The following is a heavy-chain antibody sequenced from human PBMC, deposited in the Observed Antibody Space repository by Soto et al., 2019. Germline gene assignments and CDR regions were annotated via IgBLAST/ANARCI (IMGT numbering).Heavy chain of an antibody. CDR1: GFTFSSYG. D-gene: IGHD4-4*01. CDR3: AKDRISGQTTVTSWFDP. Sequence: QVQLVESGGCGVQPGRSLRLSCAASGFTFSSYGMHWVRQAPGKGLEWVAVISYDGSNKYYAESVKGRFTISRDNSKNTLYLQMNSQRAEDTAVYYCAKDRISGQTTVTSWFDPWGQGTLVTVSS. V-gene: IGHV3-30*18. CDR2: ISYDGSNK. J-gene: IGHJ5*02.